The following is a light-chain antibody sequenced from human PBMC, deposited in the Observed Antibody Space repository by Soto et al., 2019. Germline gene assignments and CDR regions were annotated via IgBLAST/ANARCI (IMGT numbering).Light chain of an antibody. CDR1: RSDVGSYNY. CDR2: EVS. CDR3: NSYAGSNNWV. J-gene: IGLJ3*02. Sequence: QSALTQPASVSGSPGQSITISCTGTRSDVGSYNYVSWFQQHPGKAPKLMIYEVSKRPSGVPDRFSGSKSGNTASLTVSGLQAEDEAEYYCNSYAGSNNWVFGGGTKLTVL. V-gene: IGLV2-8*01.